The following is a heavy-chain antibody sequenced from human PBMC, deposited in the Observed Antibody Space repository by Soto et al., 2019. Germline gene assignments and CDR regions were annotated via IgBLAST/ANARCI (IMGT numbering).Heavy chain of an antibody. CDR3: ARDRGYSYDFDY. V-gene: IGHV3-33*01. CDR1: GFTFSSYG. J-gene: IGHJ4*02. Sequence: GGSLRLSCAASGFTFSSYGMHWVRQAPGKGLEWVAVIWYDGSNKYYADSVKGRFTISRDNSKNTLYLQMNSLRAEDTAVYYCARDRGYSYDFDYWGQGTLVTVSS. CDR2: IWYDGSNK. D-gene: IGHD5-18*01.